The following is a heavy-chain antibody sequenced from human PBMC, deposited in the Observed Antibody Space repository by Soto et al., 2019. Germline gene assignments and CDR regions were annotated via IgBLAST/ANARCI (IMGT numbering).Heavy chain of an antibody. Sequence: ASVKVSCKVSGYTLTGLSMHWVRQAPGKGLEWMGGFDPEDGETIYAQKFQGRVTMTEDTSTDTAYMELSSLRSEDTAVYYCATGMWRVATKDVKTANDYWGKGTLVTVSS. CDR2: FDPEDGET. CDR3: ATGMWRVATKDVKTANDY. J-gene: IGHJ4*02. CDR1: GYTLTGLS. D-gene: IGHD5-12*01. V-gene: IGHV1-24*01.